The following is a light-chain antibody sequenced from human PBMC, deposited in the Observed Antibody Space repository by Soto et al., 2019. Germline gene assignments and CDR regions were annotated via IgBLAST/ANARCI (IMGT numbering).Light chain of an antibody. CDR1: QSVSSSY. J-gene: IGKJ1*01. V-gene: IGKV3-20*01. CDR3: QQFGSSSWT. Sequence: ESVLTQSPGPLSLSPGEKATLSCRASQSVSSSYLAWYQQKPGQAPRLLIYGASSRATGIPDRFSGSGSGTDFTLTVSRLEPEDFAVYYCQQFGSSSWTFGQGTKVEIK. CDR2: GAS.